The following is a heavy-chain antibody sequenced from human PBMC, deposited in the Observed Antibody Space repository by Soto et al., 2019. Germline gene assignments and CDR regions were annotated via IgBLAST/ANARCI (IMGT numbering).Heavy chain of an antibody. J-gene: IGHJ4*02. D-gene: IGHD6-19*01. Sequence: QLQLQESGSGLVKPSQTLSLTCAVSGGSISSGGYSWSWIRQPPGKGLEWIGYIYHSGSTYYNPSLKSRVSISVDRSKNQFSLKLSSVTAADTAVYYCARAGGLGAVAVDYWGQGTLVTVSS. CDR2: IYHSGST. CDR3: ARAGGLGAVAVDY. V-gene: IGHV4-30-2*01. CDR1: GGSISSGGYS.